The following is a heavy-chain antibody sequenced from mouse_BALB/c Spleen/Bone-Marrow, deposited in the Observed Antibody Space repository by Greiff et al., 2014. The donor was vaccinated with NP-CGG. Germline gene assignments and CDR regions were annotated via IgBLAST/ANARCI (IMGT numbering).Heavy chain of an antibody. D-gene: IGHD4-1*01. J-gene: IGHJ2*01. CDR3: ARSGFDY. Sequence: QVPLQQSGSVLVRPGGSVKLSCKASGFTFTSSWMHWGKQRPGQGLEWIGEIHPNSGNTNYNEEFKGKATLTVDTSSSTAYVDLSSLTSEDSAVYYCARSGFDYWGQGTTLTVSS. V-gene: IGHV1S130*01. CDR1: GFTFTSSW. CDR2: IHPNSGNT.